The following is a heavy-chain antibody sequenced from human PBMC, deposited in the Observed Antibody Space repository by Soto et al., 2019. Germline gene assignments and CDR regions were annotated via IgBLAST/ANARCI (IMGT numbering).Heavy chain of an antibody. Sequence: SVKVSYKASGGTFSSYAISWVRQAPGQGLEWMGGIIPIFGTANYAQKFQGRVTITADESTSTAYMELSSLRSEDTAVYYCARVLASPRASYGSYYYYYGMDVWGQGTTVTVAS. D-gene: IGHD5-18*01. CDR2: IIPIFGTA. V-gene: IGHV1-69*13. CDR3: ARVLASPRASYGSYYYYYGMDV. CDR1: GGTFSSYA. J-gene: IGHJ6*02.